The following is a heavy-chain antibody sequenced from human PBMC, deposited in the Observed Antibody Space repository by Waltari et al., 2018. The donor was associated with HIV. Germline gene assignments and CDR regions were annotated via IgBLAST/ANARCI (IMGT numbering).Heavy chain of an antibody. Sequence: EVRLVQSGVEVKRPGVSLKISCPASGYTFTNYWLGWVGQTADKGLEWIGVIYPHTSRVIYNPSFHGRGGISTDWSTRRVFLEWRRLTALDTGVYYCARRPDYGGDWFDSWGQGTLVSVSS. CDR2: IYPHTSRV. CDR3: ARRPDYGGDWFDS. J-gene: IGHJ5*01. CDR1: GYTFTNYW. D-gene: IGHD3-10*01. V-gene: IGHV5-51*03.